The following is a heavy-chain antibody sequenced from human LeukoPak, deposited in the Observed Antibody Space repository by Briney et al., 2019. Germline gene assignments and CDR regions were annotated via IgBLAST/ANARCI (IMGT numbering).Heavy chain of an antibody. CDR1: GYTFTSYG. Sequence: ASVKVSCTASGYTFTSYGISWVRQAPGQGLEWMGWISAYNGNTNYAQKLQGRVTMTTDTSTSTAYMELRSLRSDDTAVYYCAREAGFDDSSGYYYSFDYWGQGTLVTVSS. J-gene: IGHJ4*02. D-gene: IGHD3-22*01. V-gene: IGHV1-18*01. CDR3: AREAGFDDSSGYYYSFDY. CDR2: ISAYNGNT.